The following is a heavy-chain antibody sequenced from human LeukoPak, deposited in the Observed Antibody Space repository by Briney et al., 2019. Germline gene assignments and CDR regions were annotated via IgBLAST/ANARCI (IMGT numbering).Heavy chain of an antibody. CDR1: GGSFSGYY. Sequence: SETLSLTCAVYGGSFSGYYWSWIRQPPGKGLEWIGEINHSGSTNYNPSLKSRVTISVGTSKNQFSLKLSSVTAADTAVYYCAGGGFYGSGSYYTLTGWGQGTLVTVSS. V-gene: IGHV4-34*01. D-gene: IGHD3-10*01. J-gene: IGHJ4*02. CDR3: AGGGFYGSGSYYTLTG. CDR2: INHSGST.